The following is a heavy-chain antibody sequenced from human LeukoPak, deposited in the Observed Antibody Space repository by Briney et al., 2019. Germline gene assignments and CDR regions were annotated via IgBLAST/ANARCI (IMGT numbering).Heavy chain of an antibody. CDR1: EFTVSSNY. V-gene: IGHV3-53*01. CDR3: AREVESRVAFDI. J-gene: IGHJ3*02. D-gene: IGHD5-24*01. CDR2: IYSGGST. Sequence: SGGSLRLTCAASEFTVSSNYMSWVRQAPGKGLEWVSVIYSGGSTYYADSVKGRFTISRDNSKNTLYLQMNSLRAEDTAVYYCAREVESRVAFDIWGQGTMVTVSS.